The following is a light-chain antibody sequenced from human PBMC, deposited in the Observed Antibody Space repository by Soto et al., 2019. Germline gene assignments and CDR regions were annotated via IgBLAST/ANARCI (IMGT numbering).Light chain of an antibody. J-gene: IGKJ5*01. V-gene: IGKV3D-15*01. CDR3: QQYNNWPLT. CDR1: QSVSSN. CDR2: DAS. Sequence: EIVMTQSPATLSVSPGERATLSCRASQSVSSNLAWYQQKPGQAPRLLIYDASNRATGIPARFSGSGSGTDFTLTISSLEPEDFAVYWCQQYNNWPLTFGPGTRLEIK.